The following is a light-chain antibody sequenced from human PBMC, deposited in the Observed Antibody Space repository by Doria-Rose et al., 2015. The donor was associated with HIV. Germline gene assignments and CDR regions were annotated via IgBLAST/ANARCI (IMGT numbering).Light chain of an antibody. Sequence: DIQMTQSPESLGMSLGERATLNCKSNQSLLYTSKNYLAWYQQKPVQPPKLLIYWASTRQSGVPARFSGSGSGTDFTPAISSLEAEDVAVYYCRQYYDTPSFGPGTTVDIK. CDR2: WAS. V-gene: IGKV4-1*01. CDR3: RQYYDTPS. J-gene: IGKJ3*01. CDR1: QSLLYTSKNY.